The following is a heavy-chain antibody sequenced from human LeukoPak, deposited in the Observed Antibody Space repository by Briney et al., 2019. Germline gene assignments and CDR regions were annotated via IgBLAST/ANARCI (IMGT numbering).Heavy chain of an antibody. CDR3: AIWDCGGDCYDAFDI. CDR2: IYPGDSDT. CDR1: GYSFTSYW. Sequence: GESLKISCKGSGYSFTSYWIGWVRQMPGKGLEWMGIIYPGDSDTRYSPSFQGPVTISAAKSISTAYLQWSSLRASDTAMYYCAIWDCGGDCYDAFDIWGQGTMVTVSS. J-gene: IGHJ3*02. V-gene: IGHV5-51*01. D-gene: IGHD2-21*02.